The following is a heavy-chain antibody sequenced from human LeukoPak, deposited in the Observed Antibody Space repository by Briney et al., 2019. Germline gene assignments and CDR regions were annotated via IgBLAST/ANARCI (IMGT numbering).Heavy chain of an antibody. D-gene: IGHD3-16*01. V-gene: IGHV1-2*06. Sequence: ASVKVSCKASGYTFTGYYMHWVRQAPGQGLEWMGRINPNSGGTNYAQKFQGRVTMTRDTSISTAYMELSSLRSEDTAVYYCARVRYDYVWGSYDYWGQGTLVTVSS. CDR3: ARVRYDYVWGSYDY. CDR1: GYTFTGYY. J-gene: IGHJ4*02. CDR2: INPNSGGT.